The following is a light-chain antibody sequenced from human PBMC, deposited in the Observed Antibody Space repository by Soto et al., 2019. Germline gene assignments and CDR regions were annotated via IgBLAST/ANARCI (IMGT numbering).Light chain of an antibody. CDR2: KAA. CDR1: QSLVYRDGNTY. Sequence: DVVMTQSPLSLPVTLGQPASVSCTSSQSLVYRDGNTYLSWFHQRPGQSTRRLIYKAANRDSGVPYRFSGSGSGTDFTLTISRVEAEDVGVYYCMQGTHWPYTFGQGNNLAMK. J-gene: IGKJ2*01. CDR3: MQGTHWPYT. V-gene: IGKV2-30*01.